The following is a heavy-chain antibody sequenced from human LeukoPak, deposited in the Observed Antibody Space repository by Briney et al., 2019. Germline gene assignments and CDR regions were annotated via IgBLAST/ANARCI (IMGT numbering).Heavy chain of an antibody. Sequence: GGSLRLSCAASGFTFSSFAMTWVRQAPGKGLDWVSAIIGRGGSTYYADSVKGRFTISRDNYKNKLYLKMNSLRAEDTDVYYCAKDDGEYYYGSGSYHFWGQGTLVTVSS. D-gene: IGHD3-10*01. CDR3: AKDDGEYYYGSGSYHF. V-gene: IGHV3-23*01. CDR1: GFTFSSFA. CDR2: IIGRGGST. J-gene: IGHJ4*02.